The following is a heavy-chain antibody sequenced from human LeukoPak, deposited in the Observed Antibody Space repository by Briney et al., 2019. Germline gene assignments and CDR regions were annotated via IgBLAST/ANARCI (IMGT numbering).Heavy chain of an antibody. CDR1: GYTFTSYG. CDR3: ATGDRNYDFWSGYYHYYYYMDV. J-gene: IGHJ6*03. V-gene: IGHV1-18*01. Sequence: ASVKVSCKASGYTFTSYGISWVRQAPGQGLEWMGWISAYNGNTNYAQKLQGRVIMTTDTSTSTAYMELRSLRSDDTAVYYCATGDRNYDFWSGYYHYYYYMDVWGKGTTVTVSS. CDR2: ISAYNGNT. D-gene: IGHD3-3*01.